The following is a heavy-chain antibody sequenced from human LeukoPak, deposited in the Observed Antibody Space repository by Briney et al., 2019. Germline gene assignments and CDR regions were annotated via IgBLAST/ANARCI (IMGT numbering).Heavy chain of an antibody. J-gene: IGHJ4*02. D-gene: IGHD3-3*01. CDR2: ISTSSSTSSTI. Sequence: GGSLRLSCAASGFTFSNYSMNWVRQAPGKGLEWVSYISTSSSTSSTIYYADSVKGRFTISRDNAKNSLYLQMNSLRAEDTAVYYCARDSDFWSGYWQYFDYWGQGTLVTVSS. V-gene: IGHV3-48*04. CDR1: GFTFSNYS. CDR3: ARDSDFWSGYWQYFDY.